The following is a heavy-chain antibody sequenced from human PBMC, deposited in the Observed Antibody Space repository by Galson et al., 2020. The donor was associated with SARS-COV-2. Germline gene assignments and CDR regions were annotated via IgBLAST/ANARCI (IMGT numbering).Heavy chain of an antibody. CDR2: IRSKANSYAT. V-gene: IGHV3-73*01. Sequence: GGSLRLSCAASGFTFSGSAMHWVRQASGKGLEWVGRIRSKANSYATAYAASVKGRFTISRDDTKNTAYLQMNSLKTEDTAVYYCTRLDSGWGIDYWGQGTLVTVSS. D-gene: IGHD6-19*01. CDR1: GFTFSGSA. J-gene: IGHJ4*02. CDR3: TRLDSGWGIDY.